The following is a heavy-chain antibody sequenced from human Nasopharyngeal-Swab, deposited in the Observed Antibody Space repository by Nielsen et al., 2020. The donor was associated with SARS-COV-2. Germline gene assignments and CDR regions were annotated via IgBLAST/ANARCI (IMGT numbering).Heavy chain of an antibody. J-gene: IGHJ3*02. Sequence: PVKVSCKASGGTFSSYAISWVRQAPGQGLEWMGGIIPIFGTANYAQKFQGRVTITADESTSTAYMELSSLRSEDTAVYYCATGVCGGDCYPAQHDAFDIWGQGTMVTVSS. CDR3: ATGVCGGDCYPAQHDAFDI. D-gene: IGHD2-21*02. V-gene: IGHV1-69*13. CDR2: IIPIFGTA. CDR1: GGTFSSYA.